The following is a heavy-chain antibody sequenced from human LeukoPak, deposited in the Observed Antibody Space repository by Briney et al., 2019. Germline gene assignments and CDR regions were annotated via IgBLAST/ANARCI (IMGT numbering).Heavy chain of an antibody. CDR2: ISDSGGST. J-gene: IGHJ4*02. CDR3: AKHGPSPSSWFGPSDY. V-gene: IGHV3-53*01. D-gene: IGHD6-13*01. CDR1: GFIVSNNY. Sequence: GGSLRLSCVASGFIVSNNYMSWVRQAPGKGLEWVSIISDSGGSTYYADSVKGRFTISRDNSKNTLYLQLNSLRAEDTAVYYCAKHGPSPSSWFGPSDYWGQGTLVTVSS.